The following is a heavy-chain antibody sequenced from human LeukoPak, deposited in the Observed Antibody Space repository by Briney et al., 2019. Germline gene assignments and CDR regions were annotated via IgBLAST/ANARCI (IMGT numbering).Heavy chain of an antibody. CDR3: ARGSSRGYAFDI. D-gene: IGHD6-13*01. J-gene: IGHJ3*02. CDR1: GGTFSSYA. Sequence: ASVKVSCKASGGTFSSYAISWVRQAPGQGLEWMGGIIPIFGTANCAQKFKGRVTITADESTSTAYMELSSLRSEDTAVYYCARGSSRGYAFDIWGQGTMVTVSS. V-gene: IGHV1-69*13. CDR2: IIPIFGTA.